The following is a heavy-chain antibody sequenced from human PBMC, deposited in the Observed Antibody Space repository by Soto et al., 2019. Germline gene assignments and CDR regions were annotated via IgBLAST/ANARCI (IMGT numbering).Heavy chain of an antibody. CDR2: IYYSGST. V-gene: IGHV4-39*01. CDR1: GGSISSSSYY. CDR3: ARHKPLWFGEVVGAFDI. D-gene: IGHD3-10*01. J-gene: IGHJ3*02. Sequence: QLQLQESGPGLVKPSETLSLTCTVSGGSISSSSYYWGWIRQPPGKGLEWIGSIYYSGSTYYNPSLKSGVTISVDTSKNQFSLKLSSVTAADTAVYYCARHKPLWFGEVVGAFDIWGQGTMVTVSS.